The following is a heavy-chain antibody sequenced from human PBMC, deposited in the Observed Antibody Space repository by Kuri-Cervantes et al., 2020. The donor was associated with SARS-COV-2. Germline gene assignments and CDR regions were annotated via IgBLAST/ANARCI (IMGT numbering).Heavy chain of an antibody. CDR1: GFTFSSYS. Sequence: GGSLRLSCAASGFTFSSYSMNWVRQAPGKGLEWVSYISSSSSTIYYADSVKGRFTISRDNSKNTLYLQMNSLRAEDTAVYYCARGIAARRGYYYYGMDVWGQGTTVTVSS. CDR2: ISSSSSTI. D-gene: IGHD6-6*01. V-gene: IGHV3-48*01. CDR3: ARGIAARRGYYYYGMDV. J-gene: IGHJ6*02.